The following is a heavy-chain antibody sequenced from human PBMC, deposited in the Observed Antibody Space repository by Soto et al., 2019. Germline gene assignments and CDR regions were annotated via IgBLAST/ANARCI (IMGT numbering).Heavy chain of an antibody. CDR2: INPSGGST. CDR3: ARASSGATYAHFDY. V-gene: IGHV1-46*01. D-gene: IGHD6-25*01. J-gene: IGHJ4*02. Sequence: QVQLVQSGAAVKKPGASVKVSCKASGYTFISYYLHWVRHAPGQGLEWMGIINPSGGSTSYAQKFQGRVTMTRDTATSTVYMELSSLRSEDTAVYYCARASSGATYAHFDYWGQGSLVIVSS. CDR1: GYTFISYY.